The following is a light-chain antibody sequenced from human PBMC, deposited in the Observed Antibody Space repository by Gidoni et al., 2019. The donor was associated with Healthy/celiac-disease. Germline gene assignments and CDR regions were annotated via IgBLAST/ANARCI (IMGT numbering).Light chain of an antibody. J-gene: IGKJ2*01. CDR2: KAS. CDR1: QSISSW. CDR3: QQYNSYSMYT. V-gene: IGKV1-5*03. Sequence: DIQMTQSPSTLSASAGDRVTITCRASQSISSWLAWYQQKPGKAPKLLIYKASSLESGVPSRFSGSGSGTEFTLTISSLQPDDFATSYCQQYNSYSMYTFGQGTKLEIK.